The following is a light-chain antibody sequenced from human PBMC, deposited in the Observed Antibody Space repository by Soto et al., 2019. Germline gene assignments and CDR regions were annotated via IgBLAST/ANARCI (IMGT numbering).Light chain of an antibody. CDR3: QERTSWPPWT. CDR2: GAS. J-gene: IGKJ1*01. CDR1: RTVTSN. Sequence: EIVMTQSPDTLSVSPGERVTLSCRASRTVTSNLAWYQQKAGQSPRLLIYGASTRATGTPARFSGSGSGIDFTPTISSLEPEDFAVYYCQERTSWPPWTFGQGTKVDNK. V-gene: IGKV3D-15*01.